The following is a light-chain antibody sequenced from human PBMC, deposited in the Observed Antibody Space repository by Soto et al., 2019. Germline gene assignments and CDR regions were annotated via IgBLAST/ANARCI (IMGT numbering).Light chain of an antibody. CDR1: QSVSSK. V-gene: IGKV3-15*01. CDR2: GAS. CDR3: QQNNNWPRT. J-gene: IGKJ1*01. Sequence: EIVLTHSPATLSVSSVDRPPLXSRASQSVSSKLAWYQQKPGQAPRLLIYGASTRASGIPARFSGSGSGTEFTLTISSLQSEDFAVYYCQQNNNWPRTFGQGTKVDIK.